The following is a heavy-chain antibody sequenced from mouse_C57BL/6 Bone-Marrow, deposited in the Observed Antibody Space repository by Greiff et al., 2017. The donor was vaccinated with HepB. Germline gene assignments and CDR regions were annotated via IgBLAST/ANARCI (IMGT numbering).Heavy chain of an antibody. J-gene: IGHJ1*03. V-gene: IGHV1-55*01. Sequence: QVQLKQSGAELVKPGASVKMSCKASGYTFTSYWITWVKQRPGQGLEWIGDIYPGSGSTNYNEKFKSKATLTVDTSSSTAYMQLSSLTSEDSAVYYCARGRLRPRYFDVWGTGTTVTVSS. CDR3: ARGRLRPRYFDV. CDR1: GYTFTSYW. D-gene: IGHD2-4*01. CDR2: IYPGSGST.